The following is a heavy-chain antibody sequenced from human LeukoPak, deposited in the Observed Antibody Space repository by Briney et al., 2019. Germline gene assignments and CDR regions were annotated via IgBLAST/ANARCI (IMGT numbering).Heavy chain of an antibody. CDR3: ARDQYSSGGEVVY. CDR1: GYTFTGYY. D-gene: IGHD6-19*01. V-gene: IGHV1-2*02. Sequence: ASVTVSCKASGYTFTGYYMHWVRQAPGQGLEWMGWINPNSGGTNYAQKFQGRVTMTRDTSISTAYMELSRLRSDDTAVYYCARDQYSSGGEVVYWGQGTLVTVSS. J-gene: IGHJ4*02. CDR2: INPNSGGT.